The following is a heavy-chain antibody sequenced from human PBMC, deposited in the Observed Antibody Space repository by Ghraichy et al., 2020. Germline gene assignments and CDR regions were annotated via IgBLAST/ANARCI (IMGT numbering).Heavy chain of an antibody. CDR1: GFTFSDYY. CDR2: ISSSGSTI. J-gene: IGHJ1*01. CDR3: AIGELLWFGRAEYFQH. D-gene: IGHD3-10*01. V-gene: IGHV3-11*04. Sequence: GGSLRLSCAASGFTFSDYYMSWIRQAPGKGLEWVSYISSSGSTIYYADSVKGRFTISRDNAKNSLYLQMNSLRAEDTAVYYCAIGELLWFGRAEYFQHWGQGTLVTVSS.